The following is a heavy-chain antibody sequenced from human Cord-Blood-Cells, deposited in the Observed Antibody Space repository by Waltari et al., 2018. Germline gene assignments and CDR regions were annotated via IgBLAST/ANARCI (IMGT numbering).Heavy chain of an antibody. V-gene: IGHV4-30-4*08. J-gene: IGHJ4*02. D-gene: IGHD3-22*01. CDR1: GGSIRSGDYY. Sequence: QVQLQESGPGLVKPSQTLSLTCTFSGGSIRSGDYYWSWIRQPPGKGLAWIGYSYLSGCTYYNPARKSRVTISVDTSRNQFSLKLSSVTAADTAVYYCARAPDYYDSSGYYFDYWGQGTLVTVSS. CDR2: SYLSGCT. CDR3: ARAPDYYDSSGYYFDY.